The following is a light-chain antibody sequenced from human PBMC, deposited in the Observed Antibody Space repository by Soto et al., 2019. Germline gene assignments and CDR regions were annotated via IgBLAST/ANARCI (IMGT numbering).Light chain of an antibody. J-gene: IGKJ4*01. CDR3: QQYYRTPLT. CDR2: WAS. V-gene: IGKV4-1*01. CDR1: QSVVYSSDNKNY. Sequence: DIVMTQSPDSLAVSLGERATINCKSSQSVVYSSDNKNYLTWYQQKPGQPPKLLIYWASTRESGVHDRFSGSGSGTDFTLTISSLQAEDVAVYYCQQYYRTPLTFGGGTKVEIK.